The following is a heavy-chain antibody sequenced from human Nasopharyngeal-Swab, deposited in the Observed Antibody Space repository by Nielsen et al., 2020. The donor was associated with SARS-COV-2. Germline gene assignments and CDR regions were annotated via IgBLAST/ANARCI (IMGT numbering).Heavy chain of an antibody. CDR2: IYYSGST. D-gene: IGHD3-3*01. CDR3: ARYRAGFTLFGVVILDAFDI. J-gene: IGHJ3*02. CDR1: GGSISSGGYY. Sequence: SETLSLTCTVSGGSISSGGYYWSWIRQQPGKGLEWIGYIYYSGSTYYNPSLKSQVTISVNTSKTQFSLKLSSVTAADTAVYYCARYRAGFTLFGVVILDAFDICGQGTMVTVSS. V-gene: IGHV4-31*01.